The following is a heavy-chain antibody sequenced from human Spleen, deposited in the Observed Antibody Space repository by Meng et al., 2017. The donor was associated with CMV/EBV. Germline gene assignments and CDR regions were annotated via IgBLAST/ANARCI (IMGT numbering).Heavy chain of an antibody. D-gene: IGHD6-13*01. J-gene: IGHJ6*02. CDR2: IYHSGST. CDR1: GYSISSGYY. V-gene: IGHV4-38-2*02. Sequence: GSLRLSCTVSGYSISSGYYWGWIRQPPGKGLEWIGSIYHSGSTNYNPSLKSRVTISVDTSKNQFSLKLSSVTAADTAVYYCAREMYSNSTRFYYGMDVWGQGTTVTVSS. CDR3: AREMYSNSTRFYYGMDV.